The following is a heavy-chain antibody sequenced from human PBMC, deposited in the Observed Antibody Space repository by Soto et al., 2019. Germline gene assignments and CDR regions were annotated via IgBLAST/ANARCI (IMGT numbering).Heavy chain of an antibody. CDR3: ARRYIKQNYYYYYGMDV. D-gene: IGHD5-12*01. Sequence: GGSLRLSCAASGFTVSSNYMSWVRQAPGKGLEWVSVIYSGGSTYYADSVKGRFTISRHNSKNTLYLQMNSLRAEDTAVYYCARRYIKQNYYYYYGMDVWGQRTTVPVS. V-gene: IGHV3-53*04. CDR1: GFTVSSNY. CDR2: IYSGGST. J-gene: IGHJ6*02.